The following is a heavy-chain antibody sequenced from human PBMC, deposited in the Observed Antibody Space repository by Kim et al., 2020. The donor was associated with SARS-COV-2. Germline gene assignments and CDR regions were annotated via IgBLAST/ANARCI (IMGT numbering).Heavy chain of an antibody. D-gene: IGHD3-16*02. CDR1: GGSISSSNW. CDR3: ARAARNYDYIWGSYRRHVYYFDY. V-gene: IGHV4-4*02. J-gene: IGHJ4*02. CDR2: IYHSGST. Sequence: SETLSLTCAVSGGSISSSNWWSWVRQPPGKGLEWIGEIYHSGSTNYNPSLKSRVTISVDKSKNQFSLKLSSVTAADTAVYYCARAARNYDYIWGSYRRHVYYFDYWGQGTLVAVSS.